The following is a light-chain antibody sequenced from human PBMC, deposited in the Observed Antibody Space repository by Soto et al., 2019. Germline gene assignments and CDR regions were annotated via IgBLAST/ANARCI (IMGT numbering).Light chain of an antibody. CDR2: EVT. CDR3: SSYTSTNHVV. J-gene: IGLJ2*01. CDR1: SSDVGGYNY. Sequence: QSVLTQPASVSGSPGQSITISCTGTSSDVGGYNYVSWYQQHPGKAPKLVIYEVTKRPSGVSNRFSGSKSGNTASLTISGLQAEDETDYYCSSYTSTNHVVFXGGTKVTVL. V-gene: IGLV2-14*01.